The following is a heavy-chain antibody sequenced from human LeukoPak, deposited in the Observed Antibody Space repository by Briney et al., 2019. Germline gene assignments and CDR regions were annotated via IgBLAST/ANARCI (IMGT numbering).Heavy chain of an antibody. Sequence: KPGGSLRLSCAASGFTFSSYTMHWVRQAPGKGLEWVSSISSSSSYIYYADSVKGRFTISRDDAKNSLFLQMNSLRAEDTAVYFCARLGAAGTSIDYWGQGTLVTVSS. CDR2: ISSSSSYI. J-gene: IGHJ4*02. CDR3: ARLGAAGTSIDY. CDR1: GFTFSSYT. D-gene: IGHD6-19*01. V-gene: IGHV3-21*01.